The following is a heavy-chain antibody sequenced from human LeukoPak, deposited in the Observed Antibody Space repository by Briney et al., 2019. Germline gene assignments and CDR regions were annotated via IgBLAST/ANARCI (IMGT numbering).Heavy chain of an antibody. CDR3: ARGYSSSWYFLPSGIDY. D-gene: IGHD6-13*01. J-gene: IGHJ4*02. Sequence: GRSLRLSRAASGFTFSSYAMHWVHQAPGKGLEWVAVISYDGSNKYYADSVKGRFTISRDNSKNTLYLQMNSLRAEDTAVYYCARGYSSSWYFLPSGIDYWGQGTLVTVSS. V-gene: IGHV3-30*04. CDR2: ISYDGSNK. CDR1: GFTFSSYA.